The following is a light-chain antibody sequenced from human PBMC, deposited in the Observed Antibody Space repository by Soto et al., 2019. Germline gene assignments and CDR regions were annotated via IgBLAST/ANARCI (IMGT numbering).Light chain of an antibody. CDR2: GAS. V-gene: IGKV3-20*01. J-gene: IGKJ3*01. CDR3: QQYGASPFT. CDR1: QTISSNY. Sequence: EIVLTQSPGTLSLSPGERATLSCRATQTISSNYLAWYRQKPGQAPKLLIHGASTRATGIPDRFSGSGSGTDFTLTISSVEPEDFAVYYCQQYGASPFTFGPGTRVEI.